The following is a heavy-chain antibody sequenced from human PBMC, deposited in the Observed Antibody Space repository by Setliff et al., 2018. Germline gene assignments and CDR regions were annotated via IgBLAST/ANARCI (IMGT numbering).Heavy chain of an antibody. V-gene: IGHV4-61*02. J-gene: IGHJ6*02. CDR3: SREFVVISFVKNIHHHYGMDV. CDR2: IYTTGTT. CDR1: GGSLSSGSNY. Sequence: SETLSLTCTVSGGSLSSGSNYWGWFRQPAGKGLEWIGRIYTTGTTNYSPSLTGRVTISADTSKNQISLKLSSVSAADTAVYYCSREFVVISFVKNIHHHYGMDVWGQGTTVTVSS. D-gene: IGHD2-21*01.